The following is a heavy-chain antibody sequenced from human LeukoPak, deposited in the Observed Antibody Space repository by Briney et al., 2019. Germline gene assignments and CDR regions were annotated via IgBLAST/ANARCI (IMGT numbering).Heavy chain of an antibody. CDR3: ARDQEGFDY. CDR2: IYPRDGST. CDR1: GYTFTSNY. Sequence: ASVKVSCKASGYTFTSNYIHWVRQAPGQGLEWMGMIYPRDGSTSYAQKFQGRVTVTRDTPTSTVHMELSGLRSEDTAVYYCARDQEGFDYWGQGTLVTVSS. V-gene: IGHV1-46*01. J-gene: IGHJ4*02.